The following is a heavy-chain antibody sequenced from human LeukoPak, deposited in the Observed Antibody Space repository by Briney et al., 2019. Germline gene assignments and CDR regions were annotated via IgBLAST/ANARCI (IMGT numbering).Heavy chain of an antibody. CDR3: ARVDSSSWWANYDY. CDR2: INPNSGGT. Sequence: ASVKVSCKASGYTFTGYYMHWVRQAPGQGLEWMGWINPNSGGTNYAQKFQGSVTMTRDTSISTAYMELSRLRSDDTAVYYCARVDSSSWWANYDYWGQGTLVTVSS. CDR1: GYTFTGYY. D-gene: IGHD6-13*01. J-gene: IGHJ4*02. V-gene: IGHV1-2*02.